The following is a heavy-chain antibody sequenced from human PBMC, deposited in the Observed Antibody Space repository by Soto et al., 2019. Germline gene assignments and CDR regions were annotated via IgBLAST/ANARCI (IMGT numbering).Heavy chain of an antibody. CDR3: ATSFGSGRRAFDY. J-gene: IGHJ4*02. Sequence: QVQLVQSGAEVKKPGSSVKVSGKASGDTFNFYTINWVRQAPGLGLEWMGRFNPILSFSNSALKFQGRVKLTADKSKSTAYMVLGSLRSEETAIYYCATSFGSGRRAFDYWGQGAMVTVSS. D-gene: IGHD3-10*01. V-gene: IGHV1-69*02. CDR2: FNPILSFS. CDR1: GDTFNFYT.